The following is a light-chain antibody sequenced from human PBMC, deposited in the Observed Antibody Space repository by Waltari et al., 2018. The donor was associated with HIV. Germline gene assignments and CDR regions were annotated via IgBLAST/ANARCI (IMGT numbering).Light chain of an antibody. Sequence: QSVLTQPPSVSGAPGQRVTISCTGSSSTIGAGYDVHWYQQLPGTAPKLLIYGNSNRPSGVPDRFSGSKSGTSASLAITGLLAEDEAGYYCQSYDSSLSVWVFGGGTKLTVL. CDR3: QSYDSSLSVWV. V-gene: IGLV1-40*01. J-gene: IGLJ3*02. CDR2: GNS. CDR1: SSTIGAGYD.